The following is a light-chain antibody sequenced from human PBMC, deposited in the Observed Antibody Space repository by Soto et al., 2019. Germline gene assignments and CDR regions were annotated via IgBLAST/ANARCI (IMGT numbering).Light chain of an antibody. V-gene: IGKV1-5*01. J-gene: IGKJ3*01. CDR2: DAS. Sequence: DIQMTQSPSTLSASVGDRVTITCRASQSISTWLAWYQQKPGKAPKLLIYDASSLESGVPSRFSGSGSGTEFTLTISSLQPDDFATYYCQQYNIYSLTFGPGTKVDIK. CDR1: QSISTW. CDR3: QQYNIYSLT.